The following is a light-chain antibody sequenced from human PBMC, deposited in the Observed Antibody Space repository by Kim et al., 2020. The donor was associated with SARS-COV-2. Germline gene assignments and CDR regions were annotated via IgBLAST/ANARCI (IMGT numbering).Light chain of an antibody. CDR2: GAS. CDR1: QSVSSSY. Sequence: EIVLTQSPGTLSLSPGERATLSCRASQSVSSSYLAWYQQKPGQAPRLLIYGASSRATGIPDRFSGSGSGTDFTLTISRLEPEDFAVYYCQQYGSSPRMYTFGRGTKLEI. J-gene: IGKJ2*01. V-gene: IGKV3-20*01. CDR3: QQYGSSPRMYT.